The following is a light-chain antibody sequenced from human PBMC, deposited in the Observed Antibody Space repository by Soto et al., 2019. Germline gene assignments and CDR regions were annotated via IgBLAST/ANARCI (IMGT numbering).Light chain of an antibody. CDR2: GAS. J-gene: IGKJ5*01. V-gene: IGKV3-15*01. CDR1: HSVNSH. CDR3: QQYKNWPL. Sequence: ESVLTQSPGTLSLSPGERATLSCRTSHSVNSHVAWYQQKPGQAPRLLLYGASTRATGIPVRFSGSGFGTEFTLTISSLQSEDFAVYYCQQYKNWPLFGQGTRLEIK.